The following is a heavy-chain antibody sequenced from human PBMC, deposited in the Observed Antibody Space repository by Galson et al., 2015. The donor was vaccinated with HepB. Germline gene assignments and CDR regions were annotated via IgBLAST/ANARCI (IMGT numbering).Heavy chain of an antibody. V-gene: IGHV3-33*08. D-gene: IGHD3-16*01. CDR2: LWYDASEK. CDR3: ATGFMNYTDV. Sequence: SLRLSCAASGFTFSSYAMHWVRQAPGKGLEWVALLWYDASEKYYVDSVKGRFTISRDNSKNTLYLQMSNLRNEDTAVYYCATGFMNYTDVWGTGTTVTVS. CDR1: GFTFSSYA. J-gene: IGHJ6*03.